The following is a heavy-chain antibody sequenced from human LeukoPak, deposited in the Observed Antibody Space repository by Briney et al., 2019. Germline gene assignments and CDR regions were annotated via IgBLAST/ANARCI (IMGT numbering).Heavy chain of an antibody. CDR1: GFTFSSYG. J-gene: IGHJ4*02. Sequence: GGSLRLSCAASGFTFSSYGMSWVRQAPGKGLEWVSTITSGRSTYYADSVKGRFTISRDNSKNSLFLQMNSLRAEDTAVYYCARRYYYDSSGYLHWGQGTLVTVSS. CDR3: ARRYYYDSSGYLH. V-gene: IGHV3-23*01. D-gene: IGHD3-22*01. CDR2: ITSGRST.